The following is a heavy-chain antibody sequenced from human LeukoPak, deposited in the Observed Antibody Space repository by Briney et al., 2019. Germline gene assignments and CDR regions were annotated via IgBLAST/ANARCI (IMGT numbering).Heavy chain of an antibody. CDR2: ISSKSDRI. CDR3: ARDSPPEGFDY. CDR1: RFIFDDYA. Sequence: GGSLRLSCAASRFIFDDYAMHWVRQAPGKGLEWVSGISSKSDRIAYADSVKGRFTISRDTAKNSLYLQMNSLRAEDTAVYYCARDSPPEGFDYWGQGTLVTVSS. J-gene: IGHJ4*02. V-gene: IGHV3-9*01.